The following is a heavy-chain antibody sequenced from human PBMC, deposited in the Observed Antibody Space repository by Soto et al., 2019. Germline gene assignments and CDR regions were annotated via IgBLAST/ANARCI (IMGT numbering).Heavy chain of an antibody. CDR3: AKDEYGGITGTTAFDY. J-gene: IGHJ4*02. CDR1: GFTFDDYA. D-gene: IGHD1-20*01. V-gene: IGHV3-9*01. CDR2: ISWNSGSI. Sequence: EVQLVESGGGLVQPGRSLRLSCAASGFTFDDYAMHWVRQAPGKGLEWVSGISWNSGSIGYADSVKGRFTISRDNAKNSRYLQMNSLRAEDTALYYCAKDEYGGITGTTAFDYWGQGTLVTVSS.